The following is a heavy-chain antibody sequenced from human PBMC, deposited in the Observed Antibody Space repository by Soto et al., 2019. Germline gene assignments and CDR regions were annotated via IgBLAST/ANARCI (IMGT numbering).Heavy chain of an antibody. V-gene: IGHV4-59*08. CDR1: GGSISSYY. CDR3: ARRVLLGSIKPRPGTIFGVVSAFDI. J-gene: IGHJ3*02. CDR2: IYYSGST. D-gene: IGHD3-3*01. Sequence: NPSETLSLTCTVSGGSISSYYWSWIRQPPGKGLEWIGYIYYSGSTNYNPSLKSRVTISVDTSKNQFSLKLSSVTAADTAVYYCARRVLLGSIKPRPGTIFGVVSAFDIWGQGTMVTVSS.